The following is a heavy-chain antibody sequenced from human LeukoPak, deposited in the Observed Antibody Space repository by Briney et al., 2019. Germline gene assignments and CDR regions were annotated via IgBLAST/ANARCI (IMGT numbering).Heavy chain of an antibody. Sequence: GGSLRLSCAASGFTFSSYGMHWVRQAPGKGLEWVAVISYDGSNKYYVDSVKGRFTISRDNSKNTLYLQMNSLRPEDTAVYYCAKTWLQYGDYGYFDYWGQGTLVTVSS. D-gene: IGHD4-17*01. CDR2: ISYDGSNK. CDR1: GFTFSSYG. J-gene: IGHJ4*02. CDR3: AKTWLQYGDYGYFDY. V-gene: IGHV3-30*18.